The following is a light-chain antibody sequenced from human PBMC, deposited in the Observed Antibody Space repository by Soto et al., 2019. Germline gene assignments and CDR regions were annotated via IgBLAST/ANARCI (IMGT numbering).Light chain of an antibody. Sequence: EIVLTQSPGTLSLSPGETVTLSCRASQSVSSSYLAWYQQKPGQAPSLLIYGASNRATGIPDRFSGSGSETDFTLTISRLEPEDFAVYYCQQYGGSLTWTFGQGTKVEIK. CDR2: GAS. CDR1: QSVSSSY. CDR3: QQYGGSLTWT. J-gene: IGKJ1*01. V-gene: IGKV3-20*01.